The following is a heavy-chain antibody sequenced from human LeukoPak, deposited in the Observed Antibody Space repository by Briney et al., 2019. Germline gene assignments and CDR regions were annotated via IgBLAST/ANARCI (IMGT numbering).Heavy chain of an antibody. Sequence: PSETLSLTCTVSGGSISSSSYYWGWIRQPPGKGLEWIGEINHSGSTNYNPSLKSRVTISVDTSKNQFSLKLSSVTAADTAVYYCARGVIPRWLQPPYYFDYWGQGTLVTVSS. CDR2: INHSGST. CDR1: GGSISSSSYY. D-gene: IGHD5-24*01. J-gene: IGHJ4*02. V-gene: IGHV4-39*07. CDR3: ARGVIPRWLQPPYYFDY.